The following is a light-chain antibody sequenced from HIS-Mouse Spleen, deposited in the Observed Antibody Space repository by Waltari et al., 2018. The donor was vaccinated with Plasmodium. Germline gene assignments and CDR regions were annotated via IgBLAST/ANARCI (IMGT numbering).Light chain of an antibody. Sequence: SYELTQPPSASVSPGPPARLTCSGDDLPTHYHNRYQQKSGQAPARVIYEDSKRPSGIPERFSGSSSGTMATLTISGAQVEDEADYYCYSTDSSGNHRVFGGGTKLTVL. CDR1: DLPTHY. V-gene: IGLV3-10*01. J-gene: IGLJ3*02. CDR3: YSTDSSGNHRV. CDR2: EDS.